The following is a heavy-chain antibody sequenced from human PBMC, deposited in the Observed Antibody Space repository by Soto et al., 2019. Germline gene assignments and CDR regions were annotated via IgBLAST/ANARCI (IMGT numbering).Heavy chain of an antibody. CDR1: GLPATYNY. Sequence: EVRLMESGGGLVQPGESLKLSCRVSGLPATYNYMSWVRQAPGKGLEWVSVFYYGGQTYYADSVKGRFTISRDNSQNTLYLDITTLRPADTAVSYCATDTYTSWTKWGQGTLVTVSS. CDR2: FYYGGQT. V-gene: IGHV3-53*04. J-gene: IGHJ4*02. CDR3: ATDTYTSWTK. D-gene: IGHD2-2*02.